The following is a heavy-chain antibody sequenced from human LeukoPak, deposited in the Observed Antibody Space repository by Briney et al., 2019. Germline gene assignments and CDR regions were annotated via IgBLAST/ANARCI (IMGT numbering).Heavy chain of an antibody. V-gene: IGHV1-69-2*01. D-gene: IGHD5-12*01. CDR2: VDPENGET. Sequence: GASVKVSCKASEDTLSDYYIHWVQQAPGKGLEWMGRVDPENGETKYAEKFQGRVTITADTSTDTAYMELSSLISDDTAVYYCATVERGFSAYASFYFDYWGRGTLVTVSS. CDR1: EDTLSDYY. CDR3: ATVERGFSAYASFYFDY. J-gene: IGHJ4*02.